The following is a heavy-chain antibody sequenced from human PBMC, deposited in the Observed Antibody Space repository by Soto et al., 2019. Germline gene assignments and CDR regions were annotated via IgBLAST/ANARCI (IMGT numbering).Heavy chain of an antibody. CDR1: GGSFKSGSYS. D-gene: IGHD3-3*01. J-gene: IGHJ4*02. V-gene: IGHV4-61*01. CDR3: ARDFAYFDS. Sequence: PSETLSLTCTVSGGSFKSGSYSWSWIRQPPGKGLEWIGYVYDTGKTSYNPALKSRVSTSMDTSKNQFSLNLDSVTAADTAVYFCARDFAYFDSWGQGTLVTVSS. CDR2: VYDTGKT.